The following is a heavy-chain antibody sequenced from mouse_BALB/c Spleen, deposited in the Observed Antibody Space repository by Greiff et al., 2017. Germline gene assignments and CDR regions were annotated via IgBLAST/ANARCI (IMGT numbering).Heavy chain of an antibody. J-gene: IGHJ4*01. CDR2: IWGGGST. CDR1: GFSLTDYG. V-gene: IGHV2-6-5*01. D-gene: IGHD2-3*01. Sequence: VHLVESGPGLVAPSQSLSITCTVSGFSLTDYGVSWIRQPPGKGLEWLGVIWGGGSTYYNSALKSRLSISKDNSKSQVFLKMNSLQTDDTAMYYCAKQYDGYYVDAMDYWGQGTSVTVSS. CDR3: AKQYDGYYVDAMDY.